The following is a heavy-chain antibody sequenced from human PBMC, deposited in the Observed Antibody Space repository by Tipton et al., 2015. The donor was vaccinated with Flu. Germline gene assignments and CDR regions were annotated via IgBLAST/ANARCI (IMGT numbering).Heavy chain of an antibody. J-gene: IGHJ4*02. CDR1: GFTVSTSY. V-gene: IGHV3-53*01. CDR3: ARDEGGTYPD. CDR2: VYDDGRT. Sequence: QLVQSGGGLIRPGGSLRLSCAVSGFTVSTSYMSWVRRPPGKGLEWVSIVYDDGRTYYADSVEGRFAISRDNSKNILYLQMNSLRADDTAVYFCARDEGGTYPDWGQGTLVTVSS. D-gene: IGHD1-14*01.